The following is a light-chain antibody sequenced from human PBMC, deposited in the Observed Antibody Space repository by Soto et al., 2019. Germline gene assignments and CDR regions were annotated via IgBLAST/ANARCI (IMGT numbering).Light chain of an antibody. J-gene: IGKJ1*01. CDR1: QSVSSY. CDR3: QQRSNWPRGT. CDR2: DAS. Sequence: EIVLTQSPATLSLSPGERATLSCRASQSVSSYLAWYQQKPGQAPRLLIYDASNRATGITARFSGSGSGTDFTLTISSLDPEDFAVYYCQQRSNWPRGTFGQGTKVEIK. V-gene: IGKV3-11*01.